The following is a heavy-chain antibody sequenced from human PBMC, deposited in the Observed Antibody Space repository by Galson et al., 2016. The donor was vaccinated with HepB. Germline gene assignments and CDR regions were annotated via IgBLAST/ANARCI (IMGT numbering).Heavy chain of an antibody. V-gene: IGHV1-46*01. Sequence: SVKVSCKASGYTFTSYYMHWVRQAPGQGLEWMGTINPRGGSTGYAQKFQGRVTMTRDTSTSTVYMELSSLRSEDTAVYYCARDPGDGYNLPYDYWGQGTLITVSS. CDR2: INPRGGST. D-gene: IGHD5-24*01. CDR3: ARDPGDGYNLPYDY. CDR1: GYTFTSYY. J-gene: IGHJ4*02.